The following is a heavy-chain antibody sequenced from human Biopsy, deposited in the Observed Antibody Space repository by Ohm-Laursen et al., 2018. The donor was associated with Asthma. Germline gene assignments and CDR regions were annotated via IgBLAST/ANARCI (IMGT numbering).Heavy chain of an antibody. V-gene: IGHV1-2*06. J-gene: IGHJ5*02. CDR3: ARGQKSAGDRWFDH. D-gene: IGHD6-13*01. CDR2: INPNSGGT. Sequence: GSSVKVSCKASGYTFIGCHIHWMRQAPGQGLEWMGRINPNSGGTNYAQKFQGRVTMTSDTSISTAYMEVSRLRSDDPAVYYCARGQKSAGDRWFDHWGQGTLVTVSS. CDR1: GYTFIGCH.